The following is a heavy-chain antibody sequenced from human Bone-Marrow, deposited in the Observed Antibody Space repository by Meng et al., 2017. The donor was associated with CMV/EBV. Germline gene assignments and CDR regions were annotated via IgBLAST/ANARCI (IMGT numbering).Heavy chain of an antibody. CDR2: FENSDGNT. J-gene: IGHJ4*02. V-gene: IGHV3-23*01. CDR1: GVTFSNYD. CDR3: AKDPGGTYNY. Sequence: LSFAASGVTFSNYDMTWVRPAPGKGLEWVSGFENSDGNTHYAVSVKGRFTISRDNSKNTLYLQMNGLRVEDTAVYYCAKDPGGTYNYWGQGTLVTVSS. D-gene: IGHD4-23*01.